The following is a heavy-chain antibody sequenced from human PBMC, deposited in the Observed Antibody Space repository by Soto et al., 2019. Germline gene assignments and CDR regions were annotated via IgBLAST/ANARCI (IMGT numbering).Heavy chain of an antibody. Sequence: GGSLRLSCAASGFTFSSYAMIWVRQAPGKGLEWVSAISGSGGSTYYADSVKGRFTISRDNSKNTLYLQMNSLRAEDTAVYYCAKDGTYCGGDCYPNWFDPWGQGTLVTVSS. D-gene: IGHD2-21*02. V-gene: IGHV3-23*01. J-gene: IGHJ5*02. CDR3: AKDGTYCGGDCYPNWFDP. CDR1: GFTFSSYA. CDR2: ISGSGGST.